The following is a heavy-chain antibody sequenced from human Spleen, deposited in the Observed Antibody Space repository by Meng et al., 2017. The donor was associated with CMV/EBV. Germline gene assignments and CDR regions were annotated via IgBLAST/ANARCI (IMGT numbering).Heavy chain of an antibody. J-gene: IGHJ4*02. CDR1: GFTFSSYG. D-gene: IGHD6-13*01. CDR2: IRYHGSNK. V-gene: IGHV3-30*02. CDR3: ARDVSASLVAAAGDY. Sequence: GGSLRLSCAASGFTFSSYGMHWVRQAPGKGLEWVAFIRYHGSNKYYADSVKGRFTISRDNSKNTLYLQMNSLRAEDTALYYCARDVSASLVAAAGDYWGQGTLVTVSS.